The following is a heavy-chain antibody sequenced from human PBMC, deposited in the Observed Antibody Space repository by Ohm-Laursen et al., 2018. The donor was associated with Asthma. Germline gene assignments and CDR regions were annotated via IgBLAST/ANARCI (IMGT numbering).Heavy chain of an antibody. Sequence: SVKVSCKTSGYTFTSYAMNWVRQAPGQGLEWMGGINSVFGGTTYPQKFQGRVTITADESRSTVYLELSSLRSEDTAVYYCARKAGSCISRTCYSLDFWGQGTLVTVSS. J-gene: IGHJ4*02. D-gene: IGHD2-15*01. V-gene: IGHV1-69*13. CDR3: ARKAGSCISRTCYSLDF. CDR2: INSVFGGT. CDR1: GYTFTSYA.